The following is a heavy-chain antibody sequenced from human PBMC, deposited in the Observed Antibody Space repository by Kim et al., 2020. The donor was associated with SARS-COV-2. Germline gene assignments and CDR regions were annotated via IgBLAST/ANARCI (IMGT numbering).Heavy chain of an antibody. V-gene: IGHV3-30*18. J-gene: IGHJ4*02. CDR1: GFTFSSYG. CDR3: VKEIRTFSFFDY. Sequence: GGSLRLSCVASGFTFSSYGMQRVRQAPGKGLEWVAVISYDGTNKYYVDSVKGRFTVSRDNSKNTLFLQMNSLRPEDTALYYCVKEIRTFSFFDYWGQGMLVTVS. CDR2: ISYDGTNK. D-gene: IGHD3-16*01.